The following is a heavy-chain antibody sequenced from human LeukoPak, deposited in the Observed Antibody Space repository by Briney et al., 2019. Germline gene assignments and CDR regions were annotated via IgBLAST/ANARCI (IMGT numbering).Heavy chain of an antibody. D-gene: IGHD3-22*01. J-gene: IGHJ4*02. CDR3: AKGFTYYYDSSGCF. CDR2: ISGSGGST. V-gene: IGHV3-23*01. CDR1: GFTFSSYA. Sequence: GGSLRLSCAASGFTFSSYAMSWVRQAPGKGLEWVSAISGSGGSTYYADSVKGRFTISRDNSKNTLYLQMNSLRAEDTAVYYCAKGFTYYYDSSGCFGGQGTLVTVSS.